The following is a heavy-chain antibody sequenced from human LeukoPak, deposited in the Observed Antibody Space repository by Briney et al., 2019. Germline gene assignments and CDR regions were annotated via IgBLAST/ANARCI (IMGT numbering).Heavy chain of an antibody. CDR2: ISSSSSTI. D-gene: IGHD6-19*01. CDR3: ARDVSYSSGWYPRGDAFDI. V-gene: IGHV3-48*01. Sequence: PGGSLRLSCAASGFTFSSYGMTWVRHAPGKGLEWVSYISSSSSTIYYADSVKGRFTISRDNAKNSLYLQMNSLRAEDTPVYYCARDVSYSSGWYPRGDAFDIWGQGTMVTVSS. CDR1: GFTFSSYG. J-gene: IGHJ3*02.